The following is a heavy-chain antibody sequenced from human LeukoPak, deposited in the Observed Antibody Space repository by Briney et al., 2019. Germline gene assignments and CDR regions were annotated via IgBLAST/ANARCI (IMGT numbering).Heavy chain of an antibody. J-gene: IGHJ4*02. V-gene: IGHV4-4*07. Sequence: KPSETLSLTCTVSGGSISGYYGSWIRQPAGKGLEWIGRIYTSGSTNHNPSLKSRVTMSVDTSKNQFSLKLTSVTAADTAVYYCARDPSRYGSANYVDYWGQGTLVTISS. CDR1: GGSISGYY. CDR3: ARDPSRYGSANYVDY. D-gene: IGHD3-10*01. CDR2: IYTSGST.